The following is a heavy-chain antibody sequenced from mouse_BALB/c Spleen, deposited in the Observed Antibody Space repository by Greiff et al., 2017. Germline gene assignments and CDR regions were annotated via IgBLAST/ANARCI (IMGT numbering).Heavy chain of an antibody. D-gene: IGHD2-4*01. V-gene: IGHV1-12*01. CDR3: ARGGITTSMDY. CDR2: IYPGNGDT. CDR1: GYTFTSYN. Sequence: LQQPGAELVKPGASVKMSCKASGYTFTSYNMHWVKQTPGQGLEWIGAIYPGNGDTSYNQKFKGKATLTADKSSSTAYMQLSSLTSEDSAVYYCARGGITTSMDYWGQGTSVTVSS. J-gene: IGHJ4*01.